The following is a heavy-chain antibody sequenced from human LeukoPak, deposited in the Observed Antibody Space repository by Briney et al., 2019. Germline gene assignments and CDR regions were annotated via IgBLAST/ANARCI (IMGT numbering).Heavy chain of an antibody. CDR1: GFTFSSYA. D-gene: IGHD2-15*01. Sequence: GGSLRLSCAASGFTFSSYAMSWVRQAPGKGLEWVSVISGSGGSTYYADSVKGRFTISRDNSKNTLYLQMNSLRAEDTAVYYCAKLQDIVVVVAATLFDYWGQGTLVTVSS. V-gene: IGHV3-23*01. CDR2: ISGSGGST. CDR3: AKLQDIVVVVAATLFDY. J-gene: IGHJ4*02.